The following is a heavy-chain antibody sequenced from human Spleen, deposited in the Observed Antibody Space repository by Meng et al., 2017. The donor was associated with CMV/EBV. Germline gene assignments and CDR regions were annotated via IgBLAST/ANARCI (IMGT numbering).Heavy chain of an antibody. CDR1: GFTFSNYA. D-gene: IGHD3-3*01. CDR2: IYSGGGNT. J-gene: IGHJ6*02. CDR3: ARDRTIFGVVYYYYGMDV. Sequence: GESLKISCAASGFTFSNYAINWVRQAPGKGLEWVSVIYSGGGNTDYADSVKGRFTISRDNSKNTVDMEMNSLRAEDTAVYYCARDRTIFGVVYYYYGMDVWGQGTTVTVSS. V-gene: IGHV3-23*03.